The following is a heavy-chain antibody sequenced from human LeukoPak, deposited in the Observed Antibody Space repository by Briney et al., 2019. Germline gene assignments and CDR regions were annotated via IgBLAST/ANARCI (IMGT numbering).Heavy chain of an antibody. Sequence: GESLKISCKGSEYSFTSYWIGWVRQMPGKGLEWMGIIYPSDSETRYSPSFQGQVTLSADKSISTAYLQWSSLKASDTAMYYCARRRDLYSGSYYPFDYWGQGTLVTVSS. D-gene: IGHD1-26*01. J-gene: IGHJ4*02. CDR1: EYSFTSYW. CDR3: ARRRDLYSGSYYPFDY. CDR2: IYPSDSET. V-gene: IGHV5-51*01.